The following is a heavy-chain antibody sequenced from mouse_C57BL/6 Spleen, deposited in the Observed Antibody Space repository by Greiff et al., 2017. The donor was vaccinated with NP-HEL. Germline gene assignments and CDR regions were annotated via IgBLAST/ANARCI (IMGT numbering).Heavy chain of an antibody. V-gene: IGHV5-16*01. Sequence: EVQVVESEGGLVQPGSSMKLSCTASGFTFSDYYMAWVRQVPEKGLEWVANINYDGSSTYYLDSLKSRFIISRDNAKNILYLQMSSLKSEDTATYYCARGGIYYDYDAMDYWGQGTSVTVSS. D-gene: IGHD2-1*01. CDR1: GFTFSDYY. J-gene: IGHJ4*01. CDR3: ARGGIYYDYDAMDY. CDR2: INYDGSST.